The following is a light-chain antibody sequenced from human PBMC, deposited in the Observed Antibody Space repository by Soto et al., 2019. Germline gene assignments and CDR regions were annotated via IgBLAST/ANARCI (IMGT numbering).Light chain of an antibody. CDR3: QQYSRTPT. Sequence: DIVMTQSPDSLAVSLGERATVNCKSSQTIFRSSNNRNYLAWYQQKPGQPLKLLFYWASTRESGVPDRFSVSGSGTDFTLTISSLQGEDVAVYYCQQYSRTPTFGQGTRLEIK. V-gene: IGKV4-1*01. CDR1: QTIFRSSNNRNY. CDR2: WAS. J-gene: IGKJ5*01.